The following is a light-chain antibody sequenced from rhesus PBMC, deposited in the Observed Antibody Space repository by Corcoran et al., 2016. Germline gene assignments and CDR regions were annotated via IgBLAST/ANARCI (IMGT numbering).Light chain of an antibody. CDR1: QGSNNH. J-gene: IGKJ2*01. CDR3: QQYYYFPCS. Sequence: DIQMTQFPSSLSASVGDRVTITCRASQGSNNHLSWYQQKPGKAPKPLIYYASGLEIGVPSRFRGSRSGTDYSLTLSSLQPEDVATYYCQQYYYFPCSFGQGTKVVIK. CDR2: YAS. V-gene: IGKV1-66*01.